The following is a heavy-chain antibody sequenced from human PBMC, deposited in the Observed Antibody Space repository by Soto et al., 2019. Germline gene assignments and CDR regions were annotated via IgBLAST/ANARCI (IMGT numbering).Heavy chain of an antibody. J-gene: IGHJ5*02. Sequence: SQTLSLTCAISGDSVSSNSAAWNWIRQSPSRGLEWLGRTYYRSKWYNDYAVSVKSRITINPDTSKNQFSLQLNAVPREDTAVYFCARTLSSSAENRFDPWGQRTLVTVSS. CDR3: ARTLSSSAENRFDP. V-gene: IGHV6-1*01. D-gene: IGHD6-6*01. CDR1: GDSVSSNSAA. CDR2: TYYRSKWYN.